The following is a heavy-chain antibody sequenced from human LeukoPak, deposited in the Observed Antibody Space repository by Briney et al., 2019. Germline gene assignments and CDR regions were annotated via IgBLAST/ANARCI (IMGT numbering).Heavy chain of an antibody. CDR2: IYYSGTT. J-gene: IGHJ6*02. Sequence: SETLSLTCTVSGGSISYYYWSWIRQSPGKGLEWIGYIYYSGTTNYNPSLKSRVTISVDTSKNQFSLQLRSVTAADTAVYYCAREDPQTTVPEGMDVWGQGTSVTVSS. D-gene: IGHD4-17*01. CDR1: GGSISYYY. V-gene: IGHV4-59*01. CDR3: AREDPQTTVPEGMDV.